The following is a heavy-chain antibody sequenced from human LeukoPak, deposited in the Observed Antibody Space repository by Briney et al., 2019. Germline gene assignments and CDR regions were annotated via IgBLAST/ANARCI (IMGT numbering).Heavy chain of an antibody. V-gene: IGHV3-30*18. J-gene: IGHJ6*02. D-gene: IGHD3-3*01. CDR2: ISYDGSNK. CDR1: GFSFSSYG. Sequence: PGGSLRLSCAASGFSFSSYGMHWVRQAPGKGLEWVAVISYDGSNKYYADSVKGRFIISRDSSKNTLYLQMNSLRAEDTAVFYCAEDLGGSGDFWSGYYDYYYSGMDVWGQGTTVTVSS. CDR3: AEDLGGSGDFWSGYYDYYYSGMDV.